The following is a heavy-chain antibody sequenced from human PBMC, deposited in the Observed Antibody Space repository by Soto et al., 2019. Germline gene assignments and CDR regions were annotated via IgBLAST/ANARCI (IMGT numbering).Heavy chain of an antibody. CDR2: INLDAREK. V-gene: IGHV3-7*03. CDR1: GFTLSTYW. CDR3: ARFRRGSSGSNFFDF. D-gene: IGHD3-22*01. J-gene: IGHJ4*02. Sequence: PGGSLRLSCAVSGFTLSTYWVIWVRQAPGKGLEWVANINLDAREKYYVDSVKGRFTVYRDHAKSSLYLQMNSLRVEDTAVYYCARFRRGSSGSNFFDFWGQGALVTVSS.